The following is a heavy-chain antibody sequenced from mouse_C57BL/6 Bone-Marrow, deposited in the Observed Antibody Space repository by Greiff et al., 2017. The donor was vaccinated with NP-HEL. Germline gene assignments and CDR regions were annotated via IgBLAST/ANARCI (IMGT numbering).Heavy chain of an antibody. CDR2: IDPSDSET. CDR3: ARGGYYGSSYEFAY. D-gene: IGHD1-1*01. J-gene: IGHJ3*01. Sequence: VQLHQPGAELVRPGSSVKLSCKASGYTFTSYWMHWVKQRPIQGLEWIGNIDPSDSETHYNRKFKDKATLTVDKSSSTAYMQLSSLTSEDSAVYYCARGGYYGSSYEFAYWGQGTLVTVSA. V-gene: IGHV1-52*01. CDR1: GYTFTSYW.